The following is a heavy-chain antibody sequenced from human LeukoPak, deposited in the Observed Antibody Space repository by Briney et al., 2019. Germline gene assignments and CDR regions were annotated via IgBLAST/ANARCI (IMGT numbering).Heavy chain of an antibody. CDR3: ARGGGLDV. CDR2: INHNGNVN. J-gene: IGHJ6*02. D-gene: IGHD3-16*01. Sequence: GGSLSLSCAVSGFTFSSYWMNWARQAPGKGLEWVASINHNGNVNYYVDSVKGRFTISRDNAKNSLYLQMSNLRAEDTAVYFCARGGGLDVWGQGATVTVSS. V-gene: IGHV3-7*03. CDR1: GFTFSSYW.